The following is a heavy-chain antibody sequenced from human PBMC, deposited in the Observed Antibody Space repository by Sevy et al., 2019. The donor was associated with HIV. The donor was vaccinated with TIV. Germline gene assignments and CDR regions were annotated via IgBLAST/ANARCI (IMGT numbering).Heavy chain of an antibody. J-gene: IGHJ3*02. D-gene: IGHD1-26*01. Sequence: GGSLRLSCAASGFTVSSNYMSWVRQAPGKGLEWVSVIYSGGSTYYADSVKGRFTISRDNSKNTLYLQMNSLRAEDTAVYYCARVLGSRWELRLRGAFDIWGQGTMVTVSS. CDR2: IYSGGST. CDR3: ARVLGSRWELRLRGAFDI. V-gene: IGHV3-53*01. CDR1: GFTVSSNY.